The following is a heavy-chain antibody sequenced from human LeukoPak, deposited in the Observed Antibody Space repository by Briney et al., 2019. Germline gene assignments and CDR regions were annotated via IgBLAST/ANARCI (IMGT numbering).Heavy chain of an antibody. CDR3: ARGPGLYSSSSAYFDY. Sequence: ASVKVSCKASGYTFTSYYMHWVRQAPGQGLEWMGIINPSGGSTSYAQKFQGRVTMTTDTSTSTAYMDLRSLRSDDTAVYYCARGPGLYSSSSAYFDYWGQGTLVTVSS. J-gene: IGHJ4*02. D-gene: IGHD6-6*01. CDR2: INPSGGST. V-gene: IGHV1-46*01. CDR1: GYTFTSYY.